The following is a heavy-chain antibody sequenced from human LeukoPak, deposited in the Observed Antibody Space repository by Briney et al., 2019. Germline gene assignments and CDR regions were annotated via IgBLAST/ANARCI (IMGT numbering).Heavy chain of an antibody. CDR3: ARNSGGRRYYFTE. CDR2: IYTDESTK. CDR1: GFIFSNSG. Sequence: GGSLRLSCAASGFIFSNSGMHWVRQAPGKGLVWVAVIYTDESTKYYADSVKGRFTISRDNSQNTLYLQMNSLSAEDTAVYYCARNSGGRRYYFTEWGQGTLVTVSS. V-gene: IGHV3-33*01. D-gene: IGHD3-10*01. J-gene: IGHJ4*02.